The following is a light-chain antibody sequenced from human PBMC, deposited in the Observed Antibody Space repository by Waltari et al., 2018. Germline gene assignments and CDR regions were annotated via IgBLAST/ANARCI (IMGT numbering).Light chain of an antibody. V-gene: IGKV3-15*01. CDR1: QSVSSN. CDR2: GAS. CDR3: QQYNNWPRT. J-gene: IGKJ1*01. Sequence: IVMTQSPATLSVSPGERATLSCRASQSVSSNLAWYRQEPGQAPRLLLYGASTRATGIPARFSGSGSGTEFTLTISSLQSEDFAVYYCQQYNNWPRTFGQGTKVEIK.